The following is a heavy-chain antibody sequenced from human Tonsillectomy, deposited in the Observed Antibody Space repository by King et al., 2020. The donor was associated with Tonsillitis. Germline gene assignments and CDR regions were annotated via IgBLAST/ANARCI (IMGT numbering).Heavy chain of an antibody. J-gene: IGHJ6*02. CDR2: IWYDGRNK. CDR3: ARDHGSSWYSVGLDV. CDR1: GFTFSSYG. Sequence: VQLVESGGGVVQPGRSLRLSCAASGFTFSSYGMHWVRQAPGKGLEWVAVIWYDGRNKYFADSVKGRFTISRDNSKNTLYLQMNSLRAEDTAVYYCARDHGSSWYSVGLDVWGQGTTVTVSS. V-gene: IGHV3-33*01. D-gene: IGHD6-13*01.